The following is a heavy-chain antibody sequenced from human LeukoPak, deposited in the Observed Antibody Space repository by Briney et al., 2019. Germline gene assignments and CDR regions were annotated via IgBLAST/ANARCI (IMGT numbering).Heavy chain of an antibody. V-gene: IGHV1-8*01. CDR1: GYTFTSYD. J-gene: IGHJ6*03. CDR3: ARAFKDHHYYYHYMDV. CDR2: MNPNSGNT. Sequence: ASVKVSCKASGYTFTSYDINWVRQATGQGLEWMGWMNPNSGNTGYAQKFQGRVTMTRNTSISTAYMELSSLRSEDTAVYYCARAFKDHHYYYHYMDVWGKGTTVTVSS.